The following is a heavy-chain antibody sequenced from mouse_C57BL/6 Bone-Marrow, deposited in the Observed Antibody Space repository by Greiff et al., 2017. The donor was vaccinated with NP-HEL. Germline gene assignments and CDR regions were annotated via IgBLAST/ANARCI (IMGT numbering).Heavy chain of an antibody. Sequence: EVMLVESGGGLVKPGGSLKLSCAASGFTFSSYAMSWVRQTPEKRLEWVATISDGGSYTYYPDNVKGRFTISRDNAKNNLYLLMSHLKSEDTAMYYCARDYYGSKVAYWGQGTLVTVSA. CDR2: ISDGGSYT. J-gene: IGHJ3*01. V-gene: IGHV5-4*01. D-gene: IGHD1-1*01. CDR3: ARDYYGSKVAY. CDR1: GFTFSSYA.